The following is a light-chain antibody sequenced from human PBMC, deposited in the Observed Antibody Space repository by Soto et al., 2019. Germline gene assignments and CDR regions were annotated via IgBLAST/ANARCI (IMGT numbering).Light chain of an antibody. V-gene: IGKV3-15*01. J-gene: IGKJ1*01. CDR3: QQYNNWPPGT. CDR2: GAS. Sequence: EIVMTQSPATLSVSPGERATLSCRASQSVSSNLAWYQQKPGQDPRLLIYGASTSATGIPARFSGSESGTEFTLTISSLQSEDFAVYYCQQYNNWPPGTFGQGAKVEIK. CDR1: QSVSSN.